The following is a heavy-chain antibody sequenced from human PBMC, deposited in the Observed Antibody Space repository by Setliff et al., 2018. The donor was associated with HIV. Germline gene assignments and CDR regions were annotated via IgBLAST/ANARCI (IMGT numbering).Heavy chain of an antibody. CDR2: IIPLFGRA. Sequence: SVKVSCKASGYTFISYYIHWVRQAPGQGLEWLGGIIPLFGRASYAQKFQGRVTITADESTNTAYMELSSLRSGDTAVYYCARETAPAHYYGSGSYRLHAFDVWGQGTMVTVSS. CDR3: ARETAPAHYYGSGSYRLHAFDV. J-gene: IGHJ3*01. D-gene: IGHD3-10*01. V-gene: IGHV1-69*13. CDR1: GYTFISYY.